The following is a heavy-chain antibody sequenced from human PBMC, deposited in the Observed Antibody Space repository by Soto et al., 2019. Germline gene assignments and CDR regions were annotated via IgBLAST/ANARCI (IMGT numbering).Heavy chain of an antibody. Sequence: GGSLRLSCAASGFTFSSYAMSWVRQAPGKGLEWVSAISGSGGSTYYADSVKGRFTISRDNSKNTLYLQMNSLRAEDTAVYYCAKSIGSSSRGGYMDVWGKGTTVTVSS. CDR1: GFTFSSYA. V-gene: IGHV3-23*01. CDR2: ISGSGGST. J-gene: IGHJ6*03. CDR3: AKSIGSSSRGGYMDV. D-gene: IGHD6-6*01.